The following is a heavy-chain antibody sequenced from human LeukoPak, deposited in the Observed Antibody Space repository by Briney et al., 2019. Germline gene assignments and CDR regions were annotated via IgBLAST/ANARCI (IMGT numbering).Heavy chain of an antibody. Sequence: GGSLRLSCAASGFTFSSYAMHWVRQAPGKGLEWVAVISYDGSNKYYADSVKGRFTISRDNSKNTLYLQMNSLRADDTAVYYCARDRDTAMVHDAFDIWGRGTMVTVSS. V-gene: IGHV3-30*04. CDR1: GFTFSSYA. CDR2: ISYDGSNK. D-gene: IGHD5-18*01. CDR3: ARDRDTAMVHDAFDI. J-gene: IGHJ3*02.